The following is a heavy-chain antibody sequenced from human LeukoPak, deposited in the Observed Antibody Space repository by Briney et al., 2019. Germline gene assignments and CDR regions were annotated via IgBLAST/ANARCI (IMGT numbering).Heavy chain of an antibody. CDR1: GFTFSDYS. D-gene: IGHD2-21*01. J-gene: IGHJ4*02. CDR2: IKQDGSEK. Sequence: GGSLRLSCAASGFTFSDYSMSWVRQAPGKGLEWVANIKQDGSEKYYVDSVKGRFTISRDNAKKSLYLQMNSLRAEDTAVYYCAREGHSGDYFDYWGQGTLVTVSS. V-gene: IGHV3-7*05. CDR3: AREGHSGDYFDY.